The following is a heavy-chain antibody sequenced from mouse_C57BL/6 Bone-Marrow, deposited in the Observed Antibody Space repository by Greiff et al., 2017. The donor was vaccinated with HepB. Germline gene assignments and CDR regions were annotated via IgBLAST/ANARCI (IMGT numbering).Heavy chain of an antibody. J-gene: IGHJ1*03. CDR2: IDPEDGEI. CDR3: ARLFWYFDV. Sequence: VQLQQSGAELVKPGASVKLSCTASGFNIKDYYMHWVKQRTEQGLEWIGRIDPEDGEIKYAPKFQGKATITADTSSNTAYLQLRSLTSEDTAVYYCARLFWYFDVWGTGTTVTVSS. CDR1: GFNIKDYY. V-gene: IGHV14-2*01.